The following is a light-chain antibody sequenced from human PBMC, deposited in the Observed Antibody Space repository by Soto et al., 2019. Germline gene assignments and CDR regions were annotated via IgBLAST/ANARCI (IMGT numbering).Light chain of an antibody. Sequence: DIQMTQSPSSLSASVGDRVTITCRASQGISNYLAWYQQKPGKVPKLLIYAASTLQSGVPFRFSGSGSGTDFTLTISSLQPEDVATYYCQQYNNWPPYTFGQGTKLEIK. V-gene: IGKV1-27*01. CDR2: AAS. CDR3: QQYNNWPPYT. J-gene: IGKJ2*01. CDR1: QGISNY.